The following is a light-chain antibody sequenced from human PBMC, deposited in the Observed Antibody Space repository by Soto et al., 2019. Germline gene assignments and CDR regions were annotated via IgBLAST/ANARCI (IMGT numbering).Light chain of an antibody. Sequence: PGERVTLSCRASQSVSSYLAWYQQKPGQAPRLLIYDISNRATGIPARFSGSGSGTDFTLTISSLEPEDFAVYYCQQRSDWLTFGGGTKVDIK. V-gene: IGKV3-11*01. CDR2: DIS. J-gene: IGKJ4*01. CDR3: QQRSDWLT. CDR1: QSVSSY.